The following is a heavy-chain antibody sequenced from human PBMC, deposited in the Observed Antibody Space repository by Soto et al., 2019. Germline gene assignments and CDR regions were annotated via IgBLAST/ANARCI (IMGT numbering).Heavy chain of an antibody. D-gene: IGHD3-9*01. Sequence: PSETLSLTCTVSGGSISSGDYYWSWIRQPPGKGLEWIGYIYYSGSTYYNPSLKSRVTISVDTSKNQFSLKLSSVTAAGTAVYYCARADFDWLRNYYYGMDVWGQGTTVTAP. V-gene: IGHV4-30-4*01. J-gene: IGHJ6*02. CDR2: IYYSGST. CDR1: GGSISSGDYY. CDR3: ARADFDWLRNYYYGMDV.